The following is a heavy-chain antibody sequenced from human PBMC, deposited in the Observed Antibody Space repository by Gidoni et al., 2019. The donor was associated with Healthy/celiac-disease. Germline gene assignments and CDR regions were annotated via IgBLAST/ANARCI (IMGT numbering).Heavy chain of an antibody. CDR1: GGSISSYY. CDR3: ARVAYCSGGSCYSRWFDP. Sequence: QVQLQESGPGLVKPSETLSLTCPVSGGSISSYYWSWIRQPPGKGLEWIGYIYYSGSTNYNPSLKSRVTISVDTSKNQFSLKLSSVTAADTAVYYCARVAYCSGGSCYSRWFDPWGQGTLVTVSS. J-gene: IGHJ5*02. V-gene: IGHV4-59*01. D-gene: IGHD2-15*01. CDR2: IYYSGST.